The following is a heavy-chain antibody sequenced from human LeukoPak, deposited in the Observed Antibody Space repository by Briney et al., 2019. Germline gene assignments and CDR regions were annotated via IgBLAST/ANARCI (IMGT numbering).Heavy chain of an antibody. Sequence: ASVKVSCKAAGYTFTGYYMFWVRQAPGQGLEWMGRINPNSGGTNYAQKFQGRVNMTRDKDISTASMELSRLRSADTAVYYCARGYCSGGSCYSVENWFDPWGQGTLVTVSS. CDR3: ARGYCSGGSCYSVENWFDP. CDR1: GYTFTGYY. CDR2: INPNSGGT. V-gene: IGHV1-2*06. J-gene: IGHJ5*02. D-gene: IGHD2-15*01.